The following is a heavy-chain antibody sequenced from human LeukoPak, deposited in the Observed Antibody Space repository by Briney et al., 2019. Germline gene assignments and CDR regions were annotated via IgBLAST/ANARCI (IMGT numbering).Heavy chain of an antibody. J-gene: IGHJ4*02. CDR2: IWSDGINK. Sequence: GGSLRLSCEASGFTFSNYGIHWVRQAPGKGLEWVAVIWSDGINKYYADSVKGRFTISRDNSKNTLYLQMNSLRADDTAVYYCARSTYSSSSYYFDYWGQGSLVTVSS. V-gene: IGHV3-33*01. CDR1: GFTFSNYG. D-gene: IGHD6-13*01. CDR3: ARSTYSSSSYYFDY.